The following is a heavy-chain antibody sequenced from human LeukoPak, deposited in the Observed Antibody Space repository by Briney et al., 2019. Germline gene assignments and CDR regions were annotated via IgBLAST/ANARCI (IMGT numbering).Heavy chain of an antibody. D-gene: IGHD3-22*01. CDR3: AKDRPNYYGSNGHYYKLNGDC. J-gene: IGHJ4*02. CDR1: GFTFSSYA. CDR2: ITSSGAAT. V-gene: IGHV3-23*01. Sequence: GGSLRLSCAASGFTFSSYAMSWVRQAPGKGLEWVSSITSSGAATYYADSVKGRFTISGDNADNTLYLQMNSLRAEDTAVYYCAKDRPNYYGSNGHYYKLNGDCWGQGTLVTVSS.